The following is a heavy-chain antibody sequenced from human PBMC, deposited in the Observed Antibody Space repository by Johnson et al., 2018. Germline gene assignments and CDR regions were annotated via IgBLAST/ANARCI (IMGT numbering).Heavy chain of an antibody. CDR2: IWFDGSNE. D-gene: IGHD3-10*01. V-gene: IGHV3-33*01. J-gene: IGHJ6*02. Sequence: QVQLQESGGGVVQPGRSLRLSCVASGFTFSSNGMHWVRQAPGKGLEWVSFIWFDGSNENYADSVKGRFTISRDNSKNMLYLQMNNLRAEDTALYYCTRETRSLDVWGQWTTVTVSS. CDR3: TRETRSLDV. CDR1: GFTFSSNG.